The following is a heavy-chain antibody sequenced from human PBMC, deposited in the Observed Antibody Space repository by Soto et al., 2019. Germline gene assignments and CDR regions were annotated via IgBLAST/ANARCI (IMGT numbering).Heavy chain of an antibody. CDR1: GGSISRSSYY. J-gene: IGHJ4*02. CDR2: IYYSGST. Sequence: QLQLQESGPGLVKPSETLSLTCTVSGGSISRSSYYWSWIRQHPGKGLEWIVSIYYSGSTYYNPSRKSLLAIFVATSKIQFCLKLSSVTAADTAVYYCSRQLLGYWSGGSWYPYEYWGRGTVVSVCS. D-gene: IGHD2-15*01. V-gene: IGHV4-39*01. CDR3: SRQLLGYWSGGSWYPYEY.